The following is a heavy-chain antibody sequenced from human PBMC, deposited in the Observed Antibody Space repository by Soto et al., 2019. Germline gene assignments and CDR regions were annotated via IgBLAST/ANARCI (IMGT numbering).Heavy chain of an antibody. J-gene: IGHJ6*02. Sequence: GGSLRLSCAASGFTVSSNYMSWVRQAPGKGLEWVSVIYSGGSTYYADSVKGRFTISRDNSENTLYLQMNSLRAEDTAVYYCARVYDFWSGYYGMDVWGQGTTVTVSS. D-gene: IGHD3-3*01. CDR3: ARVYDFWSGYYGMDV. V-gene: IGHV3-53*01. CDR2: IYSGGST. CDR1: GFTVSSNY.